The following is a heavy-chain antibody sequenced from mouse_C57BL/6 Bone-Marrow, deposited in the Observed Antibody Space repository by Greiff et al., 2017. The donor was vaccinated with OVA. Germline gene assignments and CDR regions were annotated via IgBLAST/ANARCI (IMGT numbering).Heavy chain of an antibody. V-gene: IGHV2-2*01. CDR3: ARGVARGYFDV. D-gene: IGHD1-1*02. Sequence: VKLQESGPGLVQPSQSLSITCTVSGFSLTSYGVHWVRQSPGKGLEWLGVIWSGGSTDYNAAFISRLSISKDNSKSQVFFKMNSLQADDTAIYYCARGVARGYFDVWGTGTTVTVSS. J-gene: IGHJ1*03. CDR2: IWSGGST. CDR1: GFSLTSYG.